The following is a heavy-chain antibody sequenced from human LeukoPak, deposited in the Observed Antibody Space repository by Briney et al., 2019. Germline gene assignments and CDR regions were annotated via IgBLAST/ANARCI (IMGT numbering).Heavy chain of an antibody. D-gene: IGHD2-2*01. J-gene: IGHJ4*02. CDR2: INPNGGGT. Sequence: ASVKVSCKASGYTFTGYYMHWVRQAPGQGLEWMGRINPNGGGTNYAQKFQGRVTMTRDTSISTAYMELSRLRSDDTAVYYCARVSYCSSTSCYYYFDYWGQGTLVTVSS. V-gene: IGHV1-2*06. CDR3: ARVSYCSSTSCYYYFDY. CDR1: GYTFTGYY.